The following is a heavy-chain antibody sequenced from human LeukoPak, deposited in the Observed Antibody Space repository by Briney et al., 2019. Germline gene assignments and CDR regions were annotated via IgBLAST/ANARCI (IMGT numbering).Heavy chain of an antibody. CDR3: ARDSAQTRYCSGGSCYSTNLGY. CDR1: GYTFTGYY. D-gene: IGHD2-15*01. CDR2: INPNSGGT. Sequence: ASVKVSCKASGYTFTGYYMHWVRQAPGQGREWMGWINPNSGGTNYAQKFQGRVTMTRDTSISTAYMELSRLRSDDTAVYYCARDSAQTRYCSGGSCYSTNLGYWGQGTLVTVSS. J-gene: IGHJ4*02. V-gene: IGHV1-2*02.